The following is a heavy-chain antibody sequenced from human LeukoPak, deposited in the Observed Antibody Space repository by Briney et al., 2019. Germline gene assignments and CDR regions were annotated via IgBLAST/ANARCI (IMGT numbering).Heavy chain of an antibody. CDR1: GSSFGGYY. CDR3: AREVSDSSGRLLDY. J-gene: IGHJ4*02. CDR2: FYPSGSN. Sequence: PSETLSLTCTVSGSSFGGYYWTWLRQPAGKGLEWIGRFYPSGSNNYNPSLKSRVSMSVDTSKNQFSLNLTSLTAADTAVYHCAREVSDSSGRLLDYWGWGTLVTVSS. D-gene: IGHD3-10*01. V-gene: IGHV4-4*07.